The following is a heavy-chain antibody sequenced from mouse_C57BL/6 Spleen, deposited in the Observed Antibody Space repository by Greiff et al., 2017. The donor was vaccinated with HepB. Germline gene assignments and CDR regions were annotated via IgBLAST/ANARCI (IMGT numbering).Heavy chain of an antibody. CDR1: GFNIKNTY. J-gene: IGHJ1*03. CDR3: ARKRPGHWYFDV. V-gene: IGHV14-3*01. CDR2: IDPANGNT. Sequence: EVKLMESVAELVRPGASVKLSCTASGFNIKNTYMHWVKQRPEQGLEWIGRIDPANGNTKYAPKFQGKATITADTSSNTAYLQLSSLTSEDTAIYYCARKRPGHWYFDVWGTGTTVTVSS.